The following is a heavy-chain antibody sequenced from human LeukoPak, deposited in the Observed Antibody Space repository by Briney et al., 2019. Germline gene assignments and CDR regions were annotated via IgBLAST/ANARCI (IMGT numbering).Heavy chain of an antibody. CDR3: AREDLLRHFDY. D-gene: IGHD1-26*01. J-gene: IGHJ4*02. Sequence: GGSLRLSCAASGFTFSSYEMNWVRQAPGNGLEWVSVIYSGGSTYYADSVKGRFTISRDNSKNTLYLQMNSLRAEDTAVYYCAREDLLRHFDYWGQGTLVTVSS. CDR2: IYSGGST. V-gene: IGHV3-66*01. CDR1: GFTFSSYE.